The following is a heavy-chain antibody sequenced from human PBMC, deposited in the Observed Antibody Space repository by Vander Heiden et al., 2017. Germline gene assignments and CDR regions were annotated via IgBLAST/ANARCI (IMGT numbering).Heavy chain of an antibody. CDR2: ISGSGGST. CDR3: AKDRTTLYSSSSGDFDY. Sequence: EVQLLESGGGLVQPGGSLRLSCAASGFTFSIHAMSWVRQAPGKGLGWVSAISGSGGSTYYADSVKGRFTISRDNSKNTLYLQMNSLRAEDTAVYYCAKDRTTLYSSSSGDFDYWGQGTLVTVSS. V-gene: IGHV3-23*01. J-gene: IGHJ4*02. CDR1: GFTFSIHA. D-gene: IGHD6-6*01.